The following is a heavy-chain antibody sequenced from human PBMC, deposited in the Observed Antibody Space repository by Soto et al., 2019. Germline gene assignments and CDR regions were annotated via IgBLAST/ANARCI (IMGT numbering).Heavy chain of an antibody. CDR3: ARAACSGGSCYFPDYYYMDV. D-gene: IGHD2-15*01. J-gene: IGHJ6*03. CDR2: ISAYNGNT. V-gene: IGHV1-18*01. Sequence: ASVKVSCKASGYTFTSYGISWVRQAPGQGLEWMGWISAYNGNTNYAQKLQGRVTMTTDTSTSTAYMELRSLRSDDTAVYYCARAACSGGSCYFPDYYYMDVWGKGTTVTVSS. CDR1: GYTFTSYG.